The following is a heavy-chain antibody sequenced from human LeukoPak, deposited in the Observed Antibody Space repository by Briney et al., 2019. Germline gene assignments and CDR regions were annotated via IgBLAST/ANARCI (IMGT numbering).Heavy chain of an antibody. Sequence: ASVKVSCKASGYTFTGYYMHWVRQATGQGLEWMGWINPNSGGTNYAQKFQGWVTMTRDTSISTAYMELSRLRSDDTAVYYCARSSQMDTAMVLSLDYWGQGTLVTVSS. J-gene: IGHJ4*02. CDR2: INPNSGGT. D-gene: IGHD5-18*01. V-gene: IGHV1-2*04. CDR1: GYTFTGYY. CDR3: ARSSQMDTAMVLSLDY.